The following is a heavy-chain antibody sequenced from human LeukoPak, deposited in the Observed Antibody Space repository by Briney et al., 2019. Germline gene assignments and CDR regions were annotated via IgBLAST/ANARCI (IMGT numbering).Heavy chain of an antibody. CDR2: FDPEDGST. V-gene: IGHV1-24*01. D-gene: IGHD3-10*01. CDR1: GYSLTEFS. CDR3: ATDLRGTMVRGVLVDV. J-gene: IGHJ6*04. Sequence: GASVKVSCKVSGYSLTEFSMHWVRQAPGKGLEWMGGFDPEDGSTIFAQRFQGRLTLTEDSSTDTAYMELSSLKSEDTAVYYCATDLRGTMVRGVLVDVWGKGTTVTVSS.